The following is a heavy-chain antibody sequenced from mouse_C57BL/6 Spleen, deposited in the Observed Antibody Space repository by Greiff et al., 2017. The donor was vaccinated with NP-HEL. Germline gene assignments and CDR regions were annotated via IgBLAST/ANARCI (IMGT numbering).Heavy chain of an antibody. J-gene: IGHJ4*01. CDR1: GFTFSSYG. CDR3: ARHGGDYGNYYAMDY. CDR2: ISSGGSYT. Sequence: MLVESGGDLVKPGGSLKLSCAASGFTFSSYGMSWVRQTPDKRLEWVATISSGGSYTYYPDSVKGRFTISRDNAKNTLYLQMSSLKSEDTAMYYCARHGGDYGNYYAMDYWGQGTSVTVSS. V-gene: IGHV5-6*02. D-gene: IGHD2-4*01.